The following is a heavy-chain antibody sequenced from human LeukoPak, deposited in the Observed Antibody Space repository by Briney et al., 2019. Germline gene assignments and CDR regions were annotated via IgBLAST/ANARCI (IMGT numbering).Heavy chain of an antibody. CDR2: ISGSGGST. Sequence: GGSLRLSCAASGFTFSSYAMSWVRQAPVKGLEWVSAISGSGGSTYYADSVKGRFTISRDNSKNTLYLQMNSLRAEDTAVYYCAKDCHYVSSGFFDYWGQGTLVTVSS. CDR3: AKDCHYVSSGFFDY. V-gene: IGHV3-23*01. CDR1: GFTFSSYA. D-gene: IGHD3-22*01. J-gene: IGHJ4*02.